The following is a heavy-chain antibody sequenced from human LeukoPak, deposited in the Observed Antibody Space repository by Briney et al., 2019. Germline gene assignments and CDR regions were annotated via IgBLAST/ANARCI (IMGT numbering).Heavy chain of an antibody. D-gene: IGHD2/OR15-2a*01. CDR3: SEGYFEPFDH. J-gene: IGHJ4*02. V-gene: IGHV4-59*02. CDR2: LSYTGKT. CDR1: GASVSSSH. Sequence: SETLSLTCVVSGASVSSSHWNWIRQLPGKGLEWIGCLSYTGKTDYNPSLTSRVTISLGTSKNQVSLKLRSVTAADTAVYYCSEGYFEPFDHWGQGTLVTVSS.